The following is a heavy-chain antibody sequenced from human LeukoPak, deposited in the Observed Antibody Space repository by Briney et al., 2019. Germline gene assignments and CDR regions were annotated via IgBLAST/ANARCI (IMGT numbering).Heavy chain of an antibody. CDR1: GFTFSNYW. V-gene: IGHV3-7*03. D-gene: IGHD2-21*01. CDR2: INQDGNDK. Sequence: GGSLRLSCAASGFTFSNYWMTWVRQAPGKGLEWVANINQDGNDKYYVDSVKGRFTISRDNTKRSLFLQMNSLRAEDTAVYCCAVTRTRGDHWGQGTLVTVSS. CDR3: AVTRTRGDH. J-gene: IGHJ4*02.